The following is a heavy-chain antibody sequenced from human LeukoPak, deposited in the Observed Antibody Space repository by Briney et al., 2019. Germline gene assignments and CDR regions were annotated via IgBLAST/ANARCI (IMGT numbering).Heavy chain of an antibody. J-gene: IGHJ4*02. V-gene: IGHV1-8*01. CDR1: GYTFTSYD. Sequence: ASVKVSCKASGYTFTSYDINWVRQATGQGLEWMGWMNPNSGNTAYAQKFQGRVTMSRDTSISTAYMELSSLRSEDTAVYYCARLPKYSRPLDYWGQGSLVTVSS. CDR2: MNPNSGNT. D-gene: IGHD6-6*01. CDR3: ARLPKYSRPLDY.